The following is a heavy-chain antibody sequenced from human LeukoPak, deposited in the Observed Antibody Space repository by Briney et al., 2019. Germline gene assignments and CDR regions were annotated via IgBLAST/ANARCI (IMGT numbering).Heavy chain of an antibody. J-gene: IGHJ4*02. Sequence: GRSLRLSCAASGFTFSSYGMHWVRQAPGKGLEWVAVIWYDGSNKYYADSVKGRFTISRDNSKNTLYLQMNSLRAEDTAVYYCARVPRGYDILTGYYPLYFDYWGQGTLVTVSS. CDR2: IWYDGSNK. CDR3: ARVPRGYDILTGYYPLYFDY. V-gene: IGHV3-33*01. CDR1: GFTFSSYG. D-gene: IGHD3-9*01.